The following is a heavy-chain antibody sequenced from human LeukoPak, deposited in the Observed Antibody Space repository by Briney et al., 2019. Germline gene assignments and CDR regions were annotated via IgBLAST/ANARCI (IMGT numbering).Heavy chain of an antibody. CDR3: ARDNAPLYSSSSRAFDI. CDR1: GGSISSYY. D-gene: IGHD6-13*01. J-gene: IGHJ3*02. CDR2: IYCSGST. V-gene: IGHV4-59*12. Sequence: SETLSLTCTVSGGSISSYYWSWIRQPPGKGLEWIGYIYCSGSTNYNPSLKSRVTISVDTSKNQFSLKLSSVTAADTAVYYCARDNAPLYSSSSRAFDIWGQGTMVTVSS.